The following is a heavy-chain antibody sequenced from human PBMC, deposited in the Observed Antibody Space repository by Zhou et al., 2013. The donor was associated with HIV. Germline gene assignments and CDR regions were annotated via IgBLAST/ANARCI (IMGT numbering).Heavy chain of an antibody. V-gene: IGHV1-18*01. CDR2: ISVYNGHT. CDR1: GYTFTSYG. Sequence: QVQLVQSGAEVKKPGASVKVSCKTSGYTFTSYGISWVRQAPGQGLEWMGWISVYNGHTKYAQKLQDRVTMTTDTSTDTAYMELRSLRSDDTAVYFCARESYDYVWGSYPPGTFDIWGQGTMVTVSS. D-gene: IGHD3-16*02. CDR3: ARESYDYVWGSYPPGTFDI. J-gene: IGHJ3*02.